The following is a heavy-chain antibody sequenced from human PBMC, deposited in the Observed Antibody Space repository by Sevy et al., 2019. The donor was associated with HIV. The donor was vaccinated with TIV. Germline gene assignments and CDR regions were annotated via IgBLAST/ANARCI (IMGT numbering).Heavy chain of an antibody. D-gene: IGHD1-26*01. CDR2: INYNADNI. CDR1: GVSLNDYA. Sequence: GGSLRLSCTASGVSLNDYAMHWVRQVPGKGLEWVSSINYNADNIFYADSVKGRFTISRDNGQKSLYLQMDSLRVDDTALYFCTKDAGSGSFFSGYSYWNYMDVWGQGTTVTVSS. CDR3: TKDAGSGSFFSGYSYWNYMDV. V-gene: IGHV3-9*01. J-gene: IGHJ6*03.